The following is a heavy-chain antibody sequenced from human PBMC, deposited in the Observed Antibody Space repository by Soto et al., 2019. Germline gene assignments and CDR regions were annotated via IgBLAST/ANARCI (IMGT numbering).Heavy chain of an antibody. J-gene: IGHJ4*02. Sequence: QVQLVQSGAEEKKRGASVKVSCKASGYTFTSYAMHWVRQAPGQRLEWMGWINAGNGNTKYSQKFQGRVTITRDTSASTVYMELSSLRSEDTAVYYCARGSGYYYWDDYWGQGTLVTVSS. CDR3: ARGSGYYYWDDY. D-gene: IGHD3-22*01. CDR2: INAGNGNT. V-gene: IGHV1-3*05. CDR1: GYTFTSYA.